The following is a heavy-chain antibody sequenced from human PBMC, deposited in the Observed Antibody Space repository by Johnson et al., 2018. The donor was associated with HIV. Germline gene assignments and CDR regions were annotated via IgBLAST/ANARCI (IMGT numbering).Heavy chain of an antibody. CDR1: GFTFGDYA. J-gene: IGHJ3*02. D-gene: IGHD3-10*01. CDR2: IRSRANGGTK. CDR3: ASSGGRRDDDAFDI. V-gene: IGHV3-49*04. Sequence: VQLVESGGGLVQPGRSLRLSCATSGFTFGDYAMDWVRQAPGKGLEWVAFIRSRANGGTKDYAATGKFRFTISRDNSKNTLNLHMNSLRAEDAAVYYCASSGGRRDDDAFDIWGQGTRVTVSS.